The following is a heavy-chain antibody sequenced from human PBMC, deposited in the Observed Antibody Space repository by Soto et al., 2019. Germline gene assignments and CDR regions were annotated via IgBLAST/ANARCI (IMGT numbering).Heavy chain of an antibody. Sequence: QVQLVQSGAEVKKPGSSVKVSCKASGGTFSSHGIFWVRQAPGQGLEWMGGIIPFFGTANYAQKFQGRVTITADEATKTAYRELSSRRSDDTPVYYWARRALSLTRGSSYFDNGAREPWSPSPQ. D-gene: IGHD2-15*01. CDR1: GGTFSSHG. V-gene: IGHV1-69*01. J-gene: IGHJ4*02. CDR3: ARRALSLTRGSSYFDN. CDR2: IIPFFGTA.